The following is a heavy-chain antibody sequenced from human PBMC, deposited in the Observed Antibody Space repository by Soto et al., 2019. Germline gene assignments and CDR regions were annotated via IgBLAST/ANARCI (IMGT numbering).Heavy chain of an antibody. D-gene: IGHD1-1*01. CDR2: IMPILGIA. V-gene: IGHV1-69*02. J-gene: IGHJ6*04. CDR1: GGTSSTYT. Sequence: QVQLVQSGAEVKKPGSSVKVSCKASGGTSSTYTINWVRQAPGQGLEWMGRIMPILGIANYAQNFQGRVTTTEDKSTSTAYMELSSLRSDDAPVYYCAVRDGTTGISVGGSEVWGKGTTVTGSS. CDR3: AVRDGTTGISVGGSEV.